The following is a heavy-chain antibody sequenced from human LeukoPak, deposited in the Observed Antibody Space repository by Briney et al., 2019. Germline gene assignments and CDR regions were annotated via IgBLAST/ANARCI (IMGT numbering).Heavy chain of an antibody. V-gene: IGHV3-23*01. CDR2: ISSSGVST. CDR3: AKDRYSSGWYIRAGY. D-gene: IGHD6-19*01. CDR1: GFTFSNYV. J-gene: IGHJ4*02. Sequence: PGGSLRLSCAASGFTFSNYVMSWVRQAPAKGLEWVSGISSSGVSTYYADSVKGRFTISRDNSKNTVDLQMNSLRVEDTAVYYCAKDRYSSGWYIRAGYWGQGTLVTVSS.